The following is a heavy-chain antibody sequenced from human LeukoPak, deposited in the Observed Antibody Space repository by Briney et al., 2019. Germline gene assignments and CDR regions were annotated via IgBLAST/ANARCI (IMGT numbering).Heavy chain of an antibody. CDR2: IYYSGST. D-gene: IGHD3-10*01. CDR3: ARHHSFASGNYNV. V-gene: IGHV4-39*01. CDR1: GGSISSSSYY. Sequence: SETLSLTCTVSGGSISSSSYYWGWIRQPPGMGLEWIGSIYYSGSTYYNPSLKSRVTVSVYTSKNQFSLKLSSVTAADAAFYYCARHHSFASGNYNVWGQGTPVTVSS. J-gene: IGHJ6*02.